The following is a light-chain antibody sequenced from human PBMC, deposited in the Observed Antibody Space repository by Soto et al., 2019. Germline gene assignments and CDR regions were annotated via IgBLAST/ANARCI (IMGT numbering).Light chain of an antibody. CDR1: GSDVGGYNY. V-gene: IGLV2-14*01. CDR3: SSYTSASTPLV. J-gene: IGLJ2*01. Sequence: QSVLTQHASVSGSPGQSITISCTGTGSDVGGYNYVSWYQQHPGKAPKVMIYDVSNRPSGVSNRFSGSKSGNTASLTISGLQAEDEADYYCSSYTSASTPLVFGGGTKVTVL. CDR2: DVS.